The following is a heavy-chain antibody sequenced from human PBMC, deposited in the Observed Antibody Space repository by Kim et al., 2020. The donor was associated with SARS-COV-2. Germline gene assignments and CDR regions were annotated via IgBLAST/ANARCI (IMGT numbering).Heavy chain of an antibody. Sequence: GGSLRLSCAASGFTFGDYAMHWVRQAPGKGLEWVSGISWNSGSIGYADSVKGRFTISRDNAKNSLYLQMNSLRAEDTALYYCAKEAGYYDSSGSIGGYFDYWGQGTLVTVSS. V-gene: IGHV3-9*01. J-gene: IGHJ4*02. D-gene: IGHD3-22*01. CDR2: ISWNSGSI. CDR1: GFTFGDYA. CDR3: AKEAGYYDSSGSIGGYFDY.